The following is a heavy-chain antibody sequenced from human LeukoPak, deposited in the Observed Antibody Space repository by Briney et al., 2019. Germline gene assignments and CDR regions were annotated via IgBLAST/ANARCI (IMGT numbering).Heavy chain of an antibody. V-gene: IGHV4-39*01. Sequence: SSETLSLTCTVSGGSISSSSDYWGWIRQPPGKGVEWIGHAYFTGGTWYKSSLRSRVTISVDISKNQFSLRLRSVTAADTAVYYCARDNWNDKGQGRKAFDIWGQGTMVTVSS. CDR1: GGSISSSSDY. J-gene: IGHJ3*02. D-gene: IGHD1-20*01. CDR2: AYFTGGT. CDR3: ARDNWNDKGQGRKAFDI.